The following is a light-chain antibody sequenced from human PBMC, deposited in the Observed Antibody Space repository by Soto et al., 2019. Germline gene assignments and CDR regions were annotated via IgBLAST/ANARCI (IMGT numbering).Light chain of an antibody. CDR3: LQLNTYPIT. J-gene: IGKJ5*01. V-gene: IGKV1-9*01. CDR1: QGISSY. CDR2: GAS. Sequence: IQLTQSPSSLSASVGDRVTITCRASQGISSYLAWYQQKPGKAPKLLIYGASTLEGGVPFRFSGSGSGTDFTLPISSLQPEDFATYYCLQLNTYPITFGQGTRLEIK.